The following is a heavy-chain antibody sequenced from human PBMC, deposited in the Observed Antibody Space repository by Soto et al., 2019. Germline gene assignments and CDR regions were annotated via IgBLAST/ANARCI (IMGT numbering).Heavy chain of an antibody. V-gene: IGHV4-30-4*01. CDR2: IYYTGSS. CDR3: ARVLTGFSYYFDY. J-gene: IGHJ4*02. Sequence: TSETLSLTCTVSGGSVSSGSYYWSWIRPPPGKGLEWIGYIYYTGSSDYNPSLKSRVIISVDTSKNQLSLKLSSVTAADTAVYFCARVLTGFSYYFDYWGQGTLVTVSS. D-gene: IGHD3-9*01. CDR1: GGSVSSGSYY.